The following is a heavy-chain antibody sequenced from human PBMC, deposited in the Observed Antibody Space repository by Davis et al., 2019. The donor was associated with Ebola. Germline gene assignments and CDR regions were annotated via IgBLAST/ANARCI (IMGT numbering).Heavy chain of an antibody. CDR1: GGSLSGYY. D-gene: IGHD3-10*01. CDR3: ARDEVPGLLDS. V-gene: IGHV4-34*01. J-gene: IGHJ4*02. CDR2: INHSGST. Sequence: SQTPSLTRAVYGGSLSGYYWSWIRQPPGKGLEWIGEINHSGSTNYNPSLKSRVTMSVDTSKNQFSLTLTSMTVADSAVYYCARDEVPGLLDSWGLGARVTVSS.